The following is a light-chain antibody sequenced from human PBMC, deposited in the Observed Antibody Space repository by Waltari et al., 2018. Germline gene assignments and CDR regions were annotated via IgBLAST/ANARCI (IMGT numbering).Light chain of an antibody. Sequence: QSVLTQPPSVSGAPGQRVTIPCTGGGSNIGAGYDVHWYRQLPGKAPELLIYGVNNRPSGVPDRFFGSLPGTSASLAITGLQAEDEADYYCQSYDTSLSVVFGGGTKLTV. J-gene: IGLJ2*01. CDR2: GVN. V-gene: IGLV1-40*01. CDR3: QSYDTSLSVV. CDR1: GSNIGAGYD.